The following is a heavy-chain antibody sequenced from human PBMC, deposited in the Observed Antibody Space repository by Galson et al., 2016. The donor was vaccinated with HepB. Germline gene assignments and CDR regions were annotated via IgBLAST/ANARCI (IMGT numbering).Heavy chain of an antibody. V-gene: IGHV3-74*01. D-gene: IGHD5-24*01. CDR3: GASRDGYIDY. CDR2: ISLDGSVT. CDR1: GFTGLSFTTYW. Sequence: SLRLSCAASGFTGLSFTTYWMHWVRQAPGKGLVWVSRISLDGSVTLYGDSVKGRFSTSRDNAKNTLFLQMNSLRAEDTAVYYCGASRDGYIDYWGQGALVTISS. J-gene: IGHJ4*01.